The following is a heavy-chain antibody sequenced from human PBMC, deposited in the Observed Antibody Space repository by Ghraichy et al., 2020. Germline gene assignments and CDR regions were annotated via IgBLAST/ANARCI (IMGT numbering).Heavy chain of an antibody. CDR3: ARASSGYYTGNDAFDI. CDR2: MNPNSGNT. Sequence: ASVKVSCKASGYTFTSYDINWVRQATGQGLEWMGWMNPNSGNTGYAQKFQGRVTMTRNTSISTAYMELSSLRSEDTAVYYCARASSGYYTGNDAFDIWGQGTMVTVSS. CDR1: GYTFTSYD. J-gene: IGHJ3*02. V-gene: IGHV1-8*01. D-gene: IGHD3-3*01.